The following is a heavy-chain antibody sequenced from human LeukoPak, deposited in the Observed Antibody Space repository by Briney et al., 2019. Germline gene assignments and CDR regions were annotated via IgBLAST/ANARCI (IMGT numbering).Heavy chain of an antibody. Sequence: GGSLRLSCAASGFTFSSYSMNWVRQAPGKRLEWVSSISSSSSYIYYADSVKGRFTISRDNAKNSLYLRMNSLRAEDTAVYYCARDVVVVAATGSDYWGQGTLVTVSS. D-gene: IGHD2-15*01. CDR2: ISSSSSYI. V-gene: IGHV3-21*01. CDR1: GFTFSSYS. CDR3: ARDVVVVAATGSDY. J-gene: IGHJ4*02.